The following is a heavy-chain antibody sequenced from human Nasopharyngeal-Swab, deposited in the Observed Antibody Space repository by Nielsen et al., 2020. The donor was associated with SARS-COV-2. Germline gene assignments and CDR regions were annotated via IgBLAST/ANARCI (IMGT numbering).Heavy chain of an antibody. J-gene: IGHJ4*02. CDR1: GFTFSSYW. CDR2: IKQDGCEK. D-gene: IGHD3-10*01. Sequence: GESLKISCAASGFTFSSYWMSWVRQAPGKGLEWVANIKQDGCEKYYVDSVKGRFTISRDNAKNSLYLQMNSLRAEDTAVYYCARLMVRGVYYFDYWGQGTLVTVSS. CDR3: ARLMVRGVYYFDY. V-gene: IGHV3-7*01.